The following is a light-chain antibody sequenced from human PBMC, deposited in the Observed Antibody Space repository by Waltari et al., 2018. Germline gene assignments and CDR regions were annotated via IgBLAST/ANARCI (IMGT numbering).Light chain of an antibody. Sequence: QSALTQPASVSGSPGQSITISCTGTSRDVGSYNSVSWYQHHPGKAPKLMIFDVRNRPSVVSNRFSGSKSGNTASLTISGLQAEDEATYYCSSYTSDSTLIFGGGTKLTVL. V-gene: IGLV2-14*03. CDR2: DVR. CDR3: SSYTSDSTLI. J-gene: IGLJ2*01. CDR1: SRDVGSYNS.